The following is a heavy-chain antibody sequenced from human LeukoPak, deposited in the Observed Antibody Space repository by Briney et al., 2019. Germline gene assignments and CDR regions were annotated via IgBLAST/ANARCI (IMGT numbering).Heavy chain of an antibody. CDR3: ARDRRVGGWGGAFDM. D-gene: IGHD2-21*01. J-gene: IGHJ3*02. CDR2: IKQDGSEK. V-gene: IGHV3-7*01. CDR1: GFTFSSYW. Sequence: GGSLRLSCVASGFTFSSYWMNWVRQAPGKGLDYVANIKQDGSEKYYVDSMKGRFTISRDNAKNSLYLQIDSLRAEDTAVYYCARDRRVGGWGGAFDMWGHGTQVTVSS.